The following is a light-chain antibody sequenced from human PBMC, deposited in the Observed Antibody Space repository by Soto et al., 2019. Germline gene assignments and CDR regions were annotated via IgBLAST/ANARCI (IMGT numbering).Light chain of an antibody. V-gene: IGLV2-11*01. CDR2: AVS. CDR3: WSYTSSDNWV. CDR1: NSDVGAYNY. J-gene: IGLJ3*02. Sequence: QSALTQPRSVSGSPGQSVTISCTGTNSDVGAYNYISWYQQFPGKAPKVIISAVSQRRSGPPDRFSGSKSGNTASLTISGLQAEDEADYYCWSYTSSDNWVFGGGTKLTVL.